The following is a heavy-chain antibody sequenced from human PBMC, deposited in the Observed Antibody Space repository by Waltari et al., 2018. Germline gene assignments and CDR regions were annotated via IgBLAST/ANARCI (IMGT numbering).Heavy chain of an antibody. CDR1: GFSFSSEA. J-gene: IGHJ4*02. V-gene: IGHV3-23*01. D-gene: IGHD3-9*01. Sequence: EVQLLQSGGGLIQPGGSLRLSCATSGFSFSSEAMNWVRQAPGKGLEWVSVFARSVAIVYAYSVKGRFTISRDISTSTLYLQMYNLRAEDTAIYYCAKEGQLGYFVEWGQGTLVTVSS. CDR3: AKEGQLGYFVE. CDR2: FARSVAIV.